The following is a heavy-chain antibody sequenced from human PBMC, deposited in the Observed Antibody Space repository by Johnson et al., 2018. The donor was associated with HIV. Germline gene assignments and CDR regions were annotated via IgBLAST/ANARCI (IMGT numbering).Heavy chain of an antibody. Sequence: VQLVESGGGLVKPGGSLRLSCAASGFTFSDYYMSWIRQAPGKGLEWVANINQDGSEKYYVDSVKGRFTISRDNAKNSLYLQMNSLRAEDTAVYYCARAGLDAFDIWGQGTMVTVSS. V-gene: IGHV3-7*01. CDR2: INQDGSEK. J-gene: IGHJ3*02. CDR3: ARAGLDAFDI. CDR1: GFTFSDYY.